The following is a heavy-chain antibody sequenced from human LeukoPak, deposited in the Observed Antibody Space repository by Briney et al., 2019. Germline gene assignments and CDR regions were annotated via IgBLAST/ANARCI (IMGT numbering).Heavy chain of an antibody. CDR2: ISSSSYI. CDR1: GFTFSSYS. Sequence: GGSLRLSCAASGFTFSSYSMNWVRQAPGKGLEWVSSISSSSYIYYADSVKGRFTISRDNAKNSLYLQMNSLRAEDTAVYYCARGLVVTNDAFDIWGLGTMVTVSS. V-gene: IGHV3-21*01. D-gene: IGHD3-22*01. CDR3: ARGLVVTNDAFDI. J-gene: IGHJ3*02.